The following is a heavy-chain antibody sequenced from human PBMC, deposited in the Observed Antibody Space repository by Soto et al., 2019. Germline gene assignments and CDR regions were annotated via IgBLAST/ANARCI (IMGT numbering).Heavy chain of an antibody. D-gene: IGHD3-16*01. V-gene: IGHV4-31*02. J-gene: IGHJ6*02. CDR2: IYHRGGT. Sequence: QVQLQESGPGLVKPSETLSFTCNVSGGSISSGGYYWSWIRQLPGKGLEWIGYIYHRGGTYYNPALKRRITISVDTSKNQFSLKMTSVTAADTAVSFCARAPGRMMNSLSYYYGLDVCGQGTTVTVSS. CDR3: ARAPGRMMNSLSYYYGLDV. CDR1: GGSISSGGYY.